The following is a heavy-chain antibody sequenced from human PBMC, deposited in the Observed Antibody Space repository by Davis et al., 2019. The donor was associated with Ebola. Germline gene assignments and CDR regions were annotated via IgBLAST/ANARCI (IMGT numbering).Heavy chain of an antibody. CDR1: GGSISRGGSY. J-gene: IGHJ5*01. D-gene: IGHD3-3*01. Sequence: PSETLSLTCTVSGGSISRGGSYWTWIRQHPGKGLEWIGYIYYSGSTYYKPSLKSRVSISVDTSKNQFSLGLYSVTSADTAVYYCARGLFWSGAPDSWGQGSLVTVSS. V-gene: IGHV4-31*03. CDR3: ARGLFWSGAPDS. CDR2: IYYSGST.